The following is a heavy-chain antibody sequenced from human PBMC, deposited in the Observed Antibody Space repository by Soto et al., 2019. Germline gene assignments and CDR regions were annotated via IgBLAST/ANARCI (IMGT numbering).Heavy chain of an antibody. CDR2: ISGSGGTT. Sequence: GGSLRLSCAASGFIYSSFAMSWVRQAPGKGLEWVSGISGSGGTTYYADSVKGRFTISRDNLKNTLHLQMNSLRAADTAVYYCVKDRSSGGSGNYLSTVISWGQGTLVTVSS. CDR3: VKDRSSGGSGNYLSTVIS. V-gene: IGHV3-23*01. D-gene: IGHD3-10*01. CDR1: GFIYSSFA. J-gene: IGHJ5*02.